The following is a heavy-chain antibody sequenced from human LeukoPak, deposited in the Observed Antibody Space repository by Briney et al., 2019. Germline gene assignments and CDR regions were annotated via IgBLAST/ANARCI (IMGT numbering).Heavy chain of an antibody. D-gene: IGHD1-14*01. CDR3: ARETTRLIDY. CDR2: ISYDGSNK. J-gene: IGHJ4*02. V-gene: IGHV3-30-3*01. Sequence: GGSLRLSCAASGFTFSSYAMHWVRQAPGKGLEWVAVISYDGSNKYYADSVKGRFTISRDNAKNSLYLQMNSLRAEDTAVYYCARETTRLIDYWGQGTLVTVSS. CDR1: GFTFSSYA.